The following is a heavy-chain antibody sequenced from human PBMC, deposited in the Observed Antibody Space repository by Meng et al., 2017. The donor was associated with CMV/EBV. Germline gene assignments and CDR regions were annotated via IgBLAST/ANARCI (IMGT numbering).Heavy chain of an antibody. CDR2: INHSGST. CDR3: ARRGSIHGWFDP. Sequence: SETLSLTCAVYGGSFSGYYWSWICQPPGKGLEWIGEINHSGSTNYNPSLKSRVTISVDTSKNQFSLKLSSVTAADTAVYYCARRGSIHGWFDPWGQGTLVTVSS. CDR1: GGSFSGYY. D-gene: IGHD2-21*01. V-gene: IGHV4-34*01. J-gene: IGHJ5*02.